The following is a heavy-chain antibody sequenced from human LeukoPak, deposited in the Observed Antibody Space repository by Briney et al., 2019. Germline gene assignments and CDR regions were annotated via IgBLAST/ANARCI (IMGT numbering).Heavy chain of an antibody. Sequence: GASVKVSCKASGGTFSSYAISWVRQAPGQGLEWMGRIIPIFGTANYAQKLQGSVTITTDESTSTAYMELSSLRSEDTAVYYCASVLPGGILTGYRYYFDYWGQGTLVTVSS. CDR1: GGTFSSYA. CDR2: IIPIFGTA. J-gene: IGHJ4*02. V-gene: IGHV1-69*05. CDR3: ASVLPGGILTGYRYYFDY. D-gene: IGHD3-9*01.